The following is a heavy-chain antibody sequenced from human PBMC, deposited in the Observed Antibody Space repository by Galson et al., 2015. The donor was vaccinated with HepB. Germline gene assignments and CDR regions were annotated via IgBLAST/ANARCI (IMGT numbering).Heavy chain of an antibody. D-gene: IGHD6-13*01. J-gene: IGHJ4*02. CDR3: ARQPTTFTSWYQYYFDY. V-gene: IGHV3-66*04. CDR2: IYSGGDT. Sequence: SLRLSCAASGFIVTSNYLSWVRQAPGKGLEWVSVIYSGGDTYYADSVKGRFTISGDNSKNTVYLRMNSLRAEDTAMYYCARQPTTFTSWYQYYFDYWGQGALVTVSS. CDR1: GFIVTSNY.